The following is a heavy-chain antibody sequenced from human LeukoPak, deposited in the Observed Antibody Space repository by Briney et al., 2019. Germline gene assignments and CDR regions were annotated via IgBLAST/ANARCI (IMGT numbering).Heavy chain of an antibody. D-gene: IGHD2-21*01. CDR2: INPNRGGT. V-gene: IGHV1-2*02. CDR3: ARGEVAVAIKRGPFDY. CDR1: GYTLTRYY. J-gene: IGHJ4*02. Sequence: ASVKVSCKASGYTLTRYYMHWVGQAPGQGLEWMGWINPNRGGTNYAQKFQGRVTMTRDTSISTAYMELSRLRSDDTAVYYCARGEVAVAIKRGPFDYWGQGTLVTVSS.